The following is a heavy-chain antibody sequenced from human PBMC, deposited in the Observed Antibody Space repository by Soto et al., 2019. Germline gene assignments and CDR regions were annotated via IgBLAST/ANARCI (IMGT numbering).Heavy chain of an antibody. V-gene: IGHV2-5*01. J-gene: IGHJ5*02. CDR3: AHEGAMVPRWCDP. D-gene: IGHD5-18*01. CDR1: GFSLSTNGVG. CDR2: IYWNDDK. Sequence: QITLKECGPTLVQSTQTLTLICTFSGFSLSTNGVGVGWIRQPPGKALEWLALIYWNDDKRYNPSLKSRLTITKDTSRSQVVLTMANMDPVDTATYYCAHEGAMVPRWCDPWGQGTLVTVSS.